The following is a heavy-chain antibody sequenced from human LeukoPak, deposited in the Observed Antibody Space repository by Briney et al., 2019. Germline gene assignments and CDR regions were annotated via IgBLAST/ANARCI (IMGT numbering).Heavy chain of an antibody. Sequence: GASLGLSCAASGFTFSSYAVSWVRQAPGKGLEWVSAISGSGGSTYYADSVKGRFTISRDNSKNTLYLQMNSLRAEDTAVYYCAKDSDSSSWPPSIDYWGQGTLVTVSS. CDR1: GFTFSSYA. D-gene: IGHD6-13*01. J-gene: IGHJ4*02. V-gene: IGHV3-23*01. CDR3: AKDSDSSSWPPSIDY. CDR2: ISGSGGST.